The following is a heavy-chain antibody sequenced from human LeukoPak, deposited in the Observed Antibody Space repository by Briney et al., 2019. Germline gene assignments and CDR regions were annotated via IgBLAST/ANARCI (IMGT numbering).Heavy chain of an antibody. CDR3: AREAPWRYFEGYYYMDV. D-gene: IGHD3-9*01. V-gene: IGHV4-59*01. CDR2: IYYSGST. Sequence: KPSETLSLTCTVSGGSISSYYWSWIRQPPGKGLEWIGYIYYSGSTNYNPSLKSRVTISVDTSKNQFSLKLSSVTAADTAVYYYAREAPWRYFEGYYYMDVWGKGTTVTVSS. J-gene: IGHJ6*03. CDR1: GGSISSYY.